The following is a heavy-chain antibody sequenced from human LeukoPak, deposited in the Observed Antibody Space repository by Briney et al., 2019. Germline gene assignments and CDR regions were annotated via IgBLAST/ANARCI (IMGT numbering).Heavy chain of an antibody. CDR2: TYYRSKWYN. J-gene: IGHJ6*03. D-gene: IGHD6-13*01. V-gene: IGHV6-1*01. CDR1: GDSVSSNSAA. CDR3: ARDKYSSWYVTYYYYYMDV. Sequence: SQTLSLTCAISGDSVSSNSAAWNWIRQSPSRGLEWLGRTYYRSKWYNDYAVSVKSRITINPDTSKNQFSLQLNSVTPEDTAVYYCARDKYSSWYVTYYYYYMDVWGKGTTVTVSS.